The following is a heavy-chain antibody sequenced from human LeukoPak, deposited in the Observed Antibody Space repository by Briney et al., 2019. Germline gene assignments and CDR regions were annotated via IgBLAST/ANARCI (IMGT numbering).Heavy chain of an antibody. CDR1: GFSFTDYP. D-gene: IGHD3-10*01. V-gene: IGHV3-48*02. CDR3: DYRGT. Sequence: PGGSLRLSCATSGFSFTDYPMNWVRQAPGKGPEWVSSIRGSGSNTVIHYVDSVKGRFTISRDSVKNLVYLQMNSLRDDDTAVYYCDYRGTWGQGTLVTVSS. J-gene: IGHJ5*02. CDR2: IRGSGSNTVI.